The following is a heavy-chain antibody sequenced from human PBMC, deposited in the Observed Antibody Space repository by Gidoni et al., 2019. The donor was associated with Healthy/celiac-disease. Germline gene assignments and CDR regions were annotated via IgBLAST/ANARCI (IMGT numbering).Heavy chain of an antibody. J-gene: IGHJ6*02. D-gene: IGHD4-17*01. Sequence: QVQLVESGGGVVQPGRSLRLSCAASGFTFSSYGMHWVGQAPGKGLEGVGVIWYDGSNKYEADSVKGRFTISRDNSKNTLYLQMNSLRAEDTAVYYCARDPTVTTLTHYYYYGMDVWGQGTTVTVSS. CDR1: GFTFSSYG. V-gene: IGHV3-33*01. CDR2: IWYDGSNK. CDR3: ARDPTVTTLTHYYYYGMDV.